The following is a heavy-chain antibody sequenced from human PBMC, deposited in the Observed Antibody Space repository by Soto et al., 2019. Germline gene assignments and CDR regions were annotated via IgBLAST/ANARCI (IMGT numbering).Heavy chain of an antibody. D-gene: IGHD4-4*01. CDR3: AKDPSTTEVWFDP. J-gene: IGHJ5*02. Sequence: GGSLRLSCAASGFTVNSNYMSWVRQAPGKGLEWVAVISYDGSNKYYADSVKGRFTISRDNSKNTLYLQMNSLRAEDAAVYYCAKDPSTTEVWFDPWGQGTLVTVS. CDR1: GFTVNSNY. V-gene: IGHV3-30*18. CDR2: ISYDGSNK.